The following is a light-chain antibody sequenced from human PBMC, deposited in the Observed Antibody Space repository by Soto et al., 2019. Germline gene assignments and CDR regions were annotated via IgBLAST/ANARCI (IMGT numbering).Light chain of an antibody. J-gene: IGKJ4*01. CDR3: HQYGSSPLT. Sequence: EIVLTQSPGTLSLSPGERGTLSCRASQNLGTLYLAWFQQKSGQAPRLLIYSASRRATGIPDRFTGSGSGTDFTLTINRVEPEDFAVYYCHQYGSSPLTFGGGTKVEIK. V-gene: IGKV3-20*01. CDR1: QNLGTLY. CDR2: SAS.